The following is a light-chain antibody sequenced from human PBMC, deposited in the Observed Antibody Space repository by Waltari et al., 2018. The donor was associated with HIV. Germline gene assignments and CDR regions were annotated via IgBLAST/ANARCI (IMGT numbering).Light chain of an antibody. CDR2: SAS. Sequence: DIQMTQSPSSLSASVGDRVTITCRASQNIRNYLNWFQQRPGKAPKLLIYSASNLQSGVPSRFSGSGSGTDFTLTISSLQLEDFATYYCQQTYSTPFFGPGTKVDV. CDR3: QQTYSTPF. J-gene: IGKJ3*01. V-gene: IGKV1-39*01. CDR1: QNIRNY.